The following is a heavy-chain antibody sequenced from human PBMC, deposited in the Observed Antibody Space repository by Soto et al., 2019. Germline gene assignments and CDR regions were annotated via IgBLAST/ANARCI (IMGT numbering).Heavy chain of an antibody. D-gene: IGHD4-17*01. CDR1: GFTFSDSA. J-gene: IGHJ2*01. CDR3: TRPNDSGDYDWFFDL. Sequence: QLVESGGNLVHPGGSLRLSCAASGFTFSDSALHWVRQAPGKGLEWVGRVRTKVNNYATLYSASVRGRFTISRDDSRNTAYLQIDSLKTEDTAIYYCTRPNDSGDYDWFFDLWGRGTLVTVSS. CDR2: VRTKVNNYAT. V-gene: IGHV3-73*02.